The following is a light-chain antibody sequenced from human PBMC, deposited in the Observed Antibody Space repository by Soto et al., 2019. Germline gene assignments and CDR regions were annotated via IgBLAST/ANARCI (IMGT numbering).Light chain of an antibody. V-gene: IGLV4-60*03. CDR2: LESSGSY. J-gene: IGLJ2*01. CDR3: ETWDSNIVV. CDR1: SGHSSYI. Sequence: QPVLTQSSSASASLGSSVKLTCTLSSGHSSYIIAWHQQQPGKAPRYLMKLESSGSYNKGSGVPDRFSGSSSGADRYLTISNLQSEDEADYYCETWDSNIVVFGGGTKLTVL.